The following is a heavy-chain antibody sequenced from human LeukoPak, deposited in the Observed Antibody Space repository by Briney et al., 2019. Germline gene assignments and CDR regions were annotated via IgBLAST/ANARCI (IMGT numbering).Heavy chain of an antibody. CDR3: ARANPHVDTAMSLDY. CDR2: IYYSGST. Sequence: SETLSLTCTVSGVSISSYFWSWIRQPPGKGLEWIGYIYYSGSTNYNPSLKSRVTISADTSKNQFSLQLSSVTAADTTVYYCARANPHVDTAMSLDYWGQGTLVTVSS. D-gene: IGHD5-18*01. V-gene: IGHV4-59*01. J-gene: IGHJ4*02. CDR1: GVSISSYF.